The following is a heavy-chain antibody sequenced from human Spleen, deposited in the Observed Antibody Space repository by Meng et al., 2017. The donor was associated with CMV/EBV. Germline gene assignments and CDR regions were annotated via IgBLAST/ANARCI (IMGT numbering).Heavy chain of an antibody. CDR3: ARGAGPYNSSSNYDY. J-gene: IGHJ4*02. CDR2: IRYDGSNK. Sequence: GGSLRLSCAASGFTFSSYGMHWVRQAPGKGLEWVAFIRYDGSNKYYADSVKGRFTISRDNSKNTLYLQMSSLRAEDTAVYYCARGAGPYNSSSNYDYWGQGTLVTVSS. CDR1: GFTFSSYG. V-gene: IGHV3-30*02. D-gene: IGHD6-6*01.